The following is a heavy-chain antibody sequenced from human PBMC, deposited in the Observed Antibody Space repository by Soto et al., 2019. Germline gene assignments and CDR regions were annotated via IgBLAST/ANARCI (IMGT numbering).Heavy chain of an antibody. J-gene: IGHJ4*02. D-gene: IGHD2-15*01. Sequence: SETLSLTCTVSGGSISSYYWSWIRQPPGKGLEWIGYIYYSGSTNYNPSLKSRVTISVDTSKNQLSMKLSSVTAADTAVYYCARLEYGYGGNFDYWGQGTLVTVSS. CDR1: GGSISSYY. CDR2: IYYSGST. V-gene: IGHV4-59*08. CDR3: ARLEYGYGGNFDY.